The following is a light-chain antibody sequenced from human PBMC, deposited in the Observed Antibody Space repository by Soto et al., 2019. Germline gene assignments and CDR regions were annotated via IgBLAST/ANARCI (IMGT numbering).Light chain of an antibody. CDR3: QQYNNWPPWT. J-gene: IGKJ1*01. CDR1: QSVSSN. V-gene: IGKV3-15*01. Sequence: EIVMTQSPATLSASPGERATLSCRASQSVSSNLAWYQQKPGQAPRLLIYGASTRATGIPARFSGSGSGTEVTLTISSLQSEDFAVYYCQQYNNWPPWTFGQGTKVEIK. CDR2: GAS.